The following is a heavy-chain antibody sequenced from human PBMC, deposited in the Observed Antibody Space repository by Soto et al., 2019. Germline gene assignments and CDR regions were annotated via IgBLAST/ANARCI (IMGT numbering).Heavy chain of an antibody. D-gene: IGHD1-1*01. V-gene: IGHV3-11*05. J-gene: IGHJ4*02. CDR2: ISSSGDRT. CDR3: VGETAYYFAY. CDR1: GFTFSGYY. Sequence: QVQLVESGGGLVKPGGSLRLSCAASGFTFSGYYMSWIRQAPGKGLECISYISSSGDRTKYADSVKGRFTISRDNAKKSLYLQMNSLRAEDTAVYYCVGETAYYFAYWGQGTLVTVSS.